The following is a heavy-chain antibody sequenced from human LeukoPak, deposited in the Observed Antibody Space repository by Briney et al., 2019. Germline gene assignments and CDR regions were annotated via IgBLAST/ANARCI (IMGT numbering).Heavy chain of an antibody. J-gene: IGHJ5*02. CDR1: GGSFSGYY. CDR3: TANYYDTSARGGKNWFDP. CDR2: INHGGIT. D-gene: IGHD3-22*01. V-gene: IGHV4-34*01. Sequence: SETLSLTCAVYGGSFSGYYWCWIRQPPGKGLEWIGDINHGGITKYNPSLKSRATISVATTKNQFSLKLNSVTAAATAVYYFTANYYDTSARGGKNWFDPWGQGTLVTVSS.